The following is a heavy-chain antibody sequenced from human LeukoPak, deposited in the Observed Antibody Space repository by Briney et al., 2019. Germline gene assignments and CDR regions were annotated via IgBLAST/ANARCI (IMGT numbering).Heavy chain of an antibody. Sequence: SETLSLTCTVSGGSISSSSYYWGWIRQPPGKGLEWIGSIYYSGSTYYNPSLKSRVTISVDTSKNQFFLKLSSVTAADTAVYYCASPKYYDFWSGYSAPFDYWGQGTLVTVSS. CDR2: IYYSGST. CDR1: GGSISSSSYY. V-gene: IGHV4-39*01. J-gene: IGHJ4*02. CDR3: ASPKYYDFWSGYSAPFDY. D-gene: IGHD3-3*01.